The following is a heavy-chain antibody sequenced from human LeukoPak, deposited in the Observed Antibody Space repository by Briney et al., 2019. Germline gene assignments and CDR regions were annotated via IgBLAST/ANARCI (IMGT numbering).Heavy chain of an antibody. Sequence: SETLSLTCTVSGGSISSYYWSWIRQPAGKGLEWIGRIYTSGSTNYNPSLKSRVTMSVDTSKNQFSLKLSSVTAADTAVYYCARSSSSSSSSRTYNWFDPWGQGTLVTVSS. CDR1: GGSISSYY. J-gene: IGHJ5*02. V-gene: IGHV4-4*07. CDR3: ARSSSSSSSSRTYNWFDP. D-gene: IGHD6-6*01. CDR2: IYTSGST.